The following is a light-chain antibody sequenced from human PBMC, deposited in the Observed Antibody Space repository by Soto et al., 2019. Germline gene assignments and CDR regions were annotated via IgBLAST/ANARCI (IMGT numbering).Light chain of an antibody. V-gene: IGKV3-20*01. CDR2: GAS. CDR1: QSVSSSY. CDR3: QQYGSSPTWT. Sequence: ESVLTQSPGTLSLSPGERVTLSCRASQSVSSSYLAWYQQKPGQAPRLLIYGASTRATGIPDRFSGSGSGTDFTLTISRLEPEDSAVYYCQQYGSSPTWTFGQGTKVEIK. J-gene: IGKJ1*01.